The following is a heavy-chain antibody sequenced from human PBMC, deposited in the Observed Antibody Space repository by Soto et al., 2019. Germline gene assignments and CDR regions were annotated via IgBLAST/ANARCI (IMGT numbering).Heavy chain of an antibody. D-gene: IGHD4-17*01. J-gene: IGHJ6*03. CDR2: INPNSGRT. Sequence: QLQLVQSGAEVKKPGASVKVSCKASGYAFSQFYIHWMRQAPGQGLEWMGWINPNSGRTKFAQNFQGWVTMTRDTSIKTVYMELSGPKSDATAVYYCARESGGTTATLDYYYFYMDVWGKGTTVTVSS. CDR1: GYAFSQFY. CDR3: ARESGGTTATLDYYYFYMDV. V-gene: IGHV1-2*04.